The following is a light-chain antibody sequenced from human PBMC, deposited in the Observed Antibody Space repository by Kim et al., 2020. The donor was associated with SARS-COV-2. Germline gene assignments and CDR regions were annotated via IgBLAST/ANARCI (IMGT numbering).Light chain of an antibody. CDR1: QGISSY. CDR3: QQYYSYPLT. Sequence: ASTGDRVTITCRASQGISSYLAWYQQKPGKAPKLLIYSASTLQSGVPSRFSGSGSGTDFTLTISCLQSEDFATYYCQQYYSYPLTFGGGTKVHIK. J-gene: IGKJ4*01. V-gene: IGKV1-8*01. CDR2: SAS.